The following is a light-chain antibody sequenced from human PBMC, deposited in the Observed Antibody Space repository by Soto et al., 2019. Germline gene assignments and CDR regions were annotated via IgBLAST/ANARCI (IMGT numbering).Light chain of an antibody. V-gene: IGKV1-33*01. J-gene: IGKJ5*01. CDR3: QQFDNLPLT. CDR1: QDITNY. Sequence: DIQMTQSPSSLSASVGDRVTITCQASQDITNYLNWYQQKPGKAPKFLIYDASNLETGVPSRFSGSGSRTDFTFTISSPQPEDVATYYCQQFDNLPLTFGQGTRLEI. CDR2: DAS.